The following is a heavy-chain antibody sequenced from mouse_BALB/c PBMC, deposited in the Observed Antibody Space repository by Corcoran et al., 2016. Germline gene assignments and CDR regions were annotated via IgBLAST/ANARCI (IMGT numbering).Heavy chain of an antibody. J-gene: IGHJ1*01. CDR3: ARSYDGSSYGYFDV. Sequence: EVQLQQSGPELVKPGASVKMSCKASGYTFTSYVMHWVKQKPGQGLEWIGYINPYNDGTKYNEKFKGKATLTSDKSSSTAYMELSSLTSEDSAVYYCARSYDGSSYGYFDVWGAGTTVTVSS. CDR1: GYTFTSYV. CDR2: INPYNDGT. D-gene: IGHD1-1*01. V-gene: IGHV1S136*01.